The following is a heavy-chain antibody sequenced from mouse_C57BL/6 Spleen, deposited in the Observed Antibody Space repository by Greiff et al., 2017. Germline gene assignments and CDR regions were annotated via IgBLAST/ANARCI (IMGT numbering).Heavy chain of an antibody. D-gene: IGHD2-2*01. CDR3: AGSTMVTRGGY. Sequence: QVQLQQSGAELARPGASVKLSCKASGYTFTSSGISWVKQRPGQGLEWIGEIYPRSGNTYYNEKFKGKATLTADKSSSTAYMELRSLTSEDSAVYFCAGSTMVTRGGYWGQGTTLTVSS. V-gene: IGHV1-81*01. CDR1: GYTFTSSG. J-gene: IGHJ2*01. CDR2: IYPRSGNT.